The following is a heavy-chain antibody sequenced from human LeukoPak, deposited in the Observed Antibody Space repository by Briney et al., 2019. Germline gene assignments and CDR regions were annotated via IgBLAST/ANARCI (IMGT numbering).Heavy chain of an antibody. CDR2: TYYRSKWYN. V-gene: IGHV6-1*01. CDR3: ARVKWRGPTSSGWLDY. J-gene: IGHJ4*02. CDR1: GDSVSGSSVT. D-gene: IGHD6-19*01. Sequence: SQTLSLTCAISGDSVSGSSVTWNWIRQSPSRGLEWLGRTYYRSKWYNDYAVSVKSRITINPDTSKNQFSLQLNSVTPEDTAVYYCARVKWRGPTSSGWLDYWGQGTLVTVSS.